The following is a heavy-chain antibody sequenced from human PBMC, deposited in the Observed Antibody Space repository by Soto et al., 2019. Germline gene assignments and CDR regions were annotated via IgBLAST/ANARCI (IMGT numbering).Heavy chain of an antibody. D-gene: IGHD3-10*01. CDR2: TYYRSRFFS. V-gene: IGHV6-1*01. CDR3: VRDRYSSSGWFDP. CDR1: GDSVSIYSAA. J-gene: IGHJ5*02. Sequence: SETLWLTCAISGDSVSIYSAAWNWMRQSPSGGLEWLGRTYYRSRFFSDYAESVKSRIIINPDTSKNQFSLQLKSVTPEDTAVYYCVRDRYSSSGWFDPWGQGTPVTDSS.